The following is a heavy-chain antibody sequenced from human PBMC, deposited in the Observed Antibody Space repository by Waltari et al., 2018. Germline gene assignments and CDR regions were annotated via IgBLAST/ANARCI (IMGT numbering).Heavy chain of an antibody. Sequence: QVQLQESGPGLVKPSQTLSLTCTVSGGSISSGSYYWSWIRQPAGKGLEWIGYIYTSGSTNYNPSLKSRVTISVDTSKNQFSLKLSSVTAADTAVYYCARDGSSVGEFDYWGQGTLVTVSS. J-gene: IGHJ4*02. CDR1: GGSISSGSYY. CDR2: IYTSGST. V-gene: IGHV4-61*09. D-gene: IGHD6-13*01. CDR3: ARDGSSVGEFDY.